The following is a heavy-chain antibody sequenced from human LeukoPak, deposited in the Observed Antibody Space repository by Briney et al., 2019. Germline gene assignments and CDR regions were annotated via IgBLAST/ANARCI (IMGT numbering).Heavy chain of an antibody. D-gene: IGHD2-21*02. CDR1: GFTVSSNF. J-gene: IGHJ6*02. CDR2: LYSGSAT. Sequence: GGSLRLSCAASGFTVSSNFMSWVRLAPGKGLEWVAILYSGSATYYPDFVKGRFTIARHNSKNTLYLEMNSLSPEDTAVYYCARGRGRSEKRHGDMLYYYYAMDVWGQGTTITVSS. V-gene: IGHV3-53*04. CDR3: ARGRGRSEKRHGDMLYYYYAMDV.